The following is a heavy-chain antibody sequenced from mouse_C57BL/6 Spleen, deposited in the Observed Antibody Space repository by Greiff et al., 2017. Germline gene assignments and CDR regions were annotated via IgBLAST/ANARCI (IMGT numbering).Heavy chain of an antibody. CDR1: GYAFSSSW. Sequence: VKLMESGPELVKPGASVKISCKASGYAFSSSWMNWVKQRPGKGLEWIGRIYPGDGDTNYNGKFKGKATLTADKSSSTAYMQLSSLTSEDSAVYFCARVLDSSGYVRAMDYWGQGTSVTVSS. CDR2: IYPGDGDT. CDR3: ARVLDSSGYVRAMDY. J-gene: IGHJ4*01. V-gene: IGHV1-82*01. D-gene: IGHD3-2*02.